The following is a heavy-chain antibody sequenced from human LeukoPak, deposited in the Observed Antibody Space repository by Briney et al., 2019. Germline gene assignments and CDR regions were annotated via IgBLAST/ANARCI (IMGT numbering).Heavy chain of an antibody. CDR2: ISAYNGNT. CDR1: GYTFTSYG. Sequence: ASVKVSCKASGYTFTSYGISWVRQAPGQGLEWMGWISAYNGNTNYAQKLQGRVTMTTDTSTSTAYMELRSLRSDDTAVYYCARGGGYSGYDYVRSYYYYYMDVWGKGTTVTISS. V-gene: IGHV1-18*01. D-gene: IGHD5-12*01. J-gene: IGHJ6*03. CDR3: ARGGGYSGYDYVRSYYYYYMDV.